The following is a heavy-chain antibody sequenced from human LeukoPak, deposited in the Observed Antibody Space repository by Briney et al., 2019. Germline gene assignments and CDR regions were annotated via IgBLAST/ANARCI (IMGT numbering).Heavy chain of an antibody. CDR1: GGSFSGYY. CDR3: ARSVQVAGTGSLFDP. V-gene: IGHV4-34*01. Sequence: SETLSLTCAVYGGSFSGYYWSWIRQPPGKGLEWIGEINHSGSTNYNPSLKSRVTISVDTSKNQFSLKLSSVTAADTAVYYCARSVQVAGTGSLFDPGGQGPLVTVSS. D-gene: IGHD6-19*01. CDR2: INHSGST. J-gene: IGHJ5*02.